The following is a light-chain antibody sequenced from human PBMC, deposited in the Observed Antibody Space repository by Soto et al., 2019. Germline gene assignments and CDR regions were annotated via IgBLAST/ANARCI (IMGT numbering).Light chain of an antibody. V-gene: IGLV1-40*01. CDR1: SSNIGAGYD. Sequence: QSVLTQPSAVSGAPGQRVTISCTGSSSNIGAGYDVHWYQQRPGTAPKLLIFGNNNRPSGVPDRFSGSKSGTSASLAITGLQAEDEGDYYCQSYDSTLSARYVFGTGTKVTVL. CDR2: GNN. CDR3: QSYDSTLSARYV. J-gene: IGLJ1*01.